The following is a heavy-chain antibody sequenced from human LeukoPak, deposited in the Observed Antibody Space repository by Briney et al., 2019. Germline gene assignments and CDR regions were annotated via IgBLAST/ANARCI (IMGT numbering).Heavy chain of an antibody. Sequence: GGSLRLSCAASGFTFSSYGMHWVRQAPGKGLEWVAFIRYDGSNKYYADSVKGRFTISRDNSKNTLYLQMNSLRAEDTALYYCAKDRNYDFTVDAFDIWGQGIMVTVSS. V-gene: IGHV3-30*02. CDR2: IRYDGSNK. CDR1: GFTFSSYG. CDR3: AKDRNYDFTVDAFDI. D-gene: IGHD3-3*01. J-gene: IGHJ3*02.